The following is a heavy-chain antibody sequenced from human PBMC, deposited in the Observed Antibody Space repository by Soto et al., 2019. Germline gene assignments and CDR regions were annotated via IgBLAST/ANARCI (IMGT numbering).Heavy chain of an antibody. V-gene: IGHV5-51*01. Sequence: GESLKISCKGSGYSFTSYWIGWVRQMPGKVLEWMGIIYPGDSDTRYSPSFQGQVTISADKSISTAYLQWSSLKASDTAMYYCARHSGSSSSYYYYYYGMDVWGQGXTVTVYS. CDR1: GYSFTSYW. J-gene: IGHJ6*02. CDR2: IYPGDSDT. CDR3: ARHSGSSSSYYYYYYGMDV. D-gene: IGHD6-6*01.